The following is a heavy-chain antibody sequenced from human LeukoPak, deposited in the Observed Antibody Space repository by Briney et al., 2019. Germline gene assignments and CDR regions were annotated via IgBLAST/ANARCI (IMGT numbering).Heavy chain of an antibody. CDR3: ARDYGPDYYDSSGYSRVVDDY. CDR2: IYHSGST. Sequence: KASETLSLTCTVSGYSISSGYYWGWIRQPPGKGLEWIGSIYHSGSTYYNPSLKSRVTISVDTSKNQFSLKLSSVTAADTAVYYCARDYGPDYYDSSGYSRVVDDYWGQGTLVTVSS. CDR1: GYSISSGYY. V-gene: IGHV4-38-2*02. D-gene: IGHD3-22*01. J-gene: IGHJ4*02.